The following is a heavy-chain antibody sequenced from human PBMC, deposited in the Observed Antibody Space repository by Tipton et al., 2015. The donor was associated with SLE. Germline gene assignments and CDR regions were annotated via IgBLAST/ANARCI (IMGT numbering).Heavy chain of an antibody. V-gene: IGHV3-48*03. J-gene: IGHJ4*02. CDR2: ISSTGGII. CDR3: ARGKYYFDY. CDR1: GFTFSSYE. Sequence: GSLRLSCAASGFTFSSYEMNWVRQAPGKGLEWVSFISSTGGIIYYADSVKGRFTISRDNAKNSLYLQINSLRAEDTAVYYCARGKYYFDYWGQGALVTVSS.